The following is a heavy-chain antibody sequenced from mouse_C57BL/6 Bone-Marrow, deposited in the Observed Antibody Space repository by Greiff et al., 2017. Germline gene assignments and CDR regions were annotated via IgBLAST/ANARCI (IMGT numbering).Heavy chain of an antibody. V-gene: IGHV1-64*01. CDR2: IHPNSGST. CDR1: GYTFTSYW. CDR3: AHYGSKGY. J-gene: IGHJ2*01. Sequence: VQLQQPGAELVKPGASVKLSCKASGYTFTSYWMHWVKQRPGQGLEWIGMIHPNSGSTNYNEKFQSKATLTVDKSSSTAYMQLSSLTSEDAAVXYCAHYGSKGYWGQGTTLTVSS. D-gene: IGHD1-1*01.